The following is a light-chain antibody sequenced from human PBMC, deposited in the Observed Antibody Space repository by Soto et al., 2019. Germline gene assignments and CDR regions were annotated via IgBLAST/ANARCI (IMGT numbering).Light chain of an antibody. V-gene: IGKV1-5*03. CDR1: QSISSW. CDR3: QQYNSYST. Sequence: DIQMTQSPSTLSASVGDRVTITCRASQSISSWLAWYQQKPGKAPKLLISKASSLETGGPSRFSGSGSETEFTLTISSLQPDDYATYYCQQYNSYSTFGQRTKLEIK. J-gene: IGKJ2*01. CDR2: KAS.